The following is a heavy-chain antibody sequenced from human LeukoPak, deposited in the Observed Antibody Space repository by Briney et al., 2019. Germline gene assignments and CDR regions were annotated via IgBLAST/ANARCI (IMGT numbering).Heavy chain of an antibody. CDR1: GDSMSRYY. CDR2: MSYSGST. CDR3: ASLTGGVGARRFDY. D-gene: IGHD1-26*01. V-gene: IGHV4-59*08. J-gene: IGHJ4*02. Sequence: SETLSLTCTVSGDSMSRYYWNWIRQPPGKGLEGIGYMSYSGSTNYNPSLNSRVTISLDKSKNQVSLTLRSVTAADTATYYCASLTGGVGARRFDYWGQGTLVTVSS.